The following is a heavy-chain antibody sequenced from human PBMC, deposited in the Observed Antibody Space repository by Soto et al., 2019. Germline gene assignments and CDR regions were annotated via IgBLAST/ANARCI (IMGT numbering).Heavy chain of an antibody. CDR1: GFTFSVYG. Sequence: GGSLRLSCAASGFTFSVYGMHWVRQAPGKGLEWLTVISHDGSIKYYGDSVKGRFTISRDNSKNTLSLQMTSLRDEDTAVYFCAKSRVVATINFVYYGMDVWGQGTTVTVPS. D-gene: IGHD5-12*01. J-gene: IGHJ6*02. CDR2: ISHDGSIK. CDR3: AKSRVVATINFVYYGMDV. V-gene: IGHV3-30*18.